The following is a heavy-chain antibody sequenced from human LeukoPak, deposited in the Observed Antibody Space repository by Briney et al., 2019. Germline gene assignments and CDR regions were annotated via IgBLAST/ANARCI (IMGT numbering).Heavy chain of an antibody. V-gene: IGHV4-34*01. J-gene: IGHJ4*02. CDR3: AKGTIVRGVPSRYFDY. Sequence: SETLSLTCAVYGGSFSGYYWSWIRQPPGKGLEWIGEINHSGSTNYNPSLKSRVTISVDTSKNQFSLKLSSVTAADTAVYYCAKGTIVRGVPSRYFDYWGQGTLVTVSS. CDR1: GGSFSGYY. D-gene: IGHD3-10*02. CDR2: INHSGST.